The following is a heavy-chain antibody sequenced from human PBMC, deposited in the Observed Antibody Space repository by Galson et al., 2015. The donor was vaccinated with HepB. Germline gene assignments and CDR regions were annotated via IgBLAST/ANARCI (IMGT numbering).Heavy chain of an antibody. J-gene: IGHJ4*02. CDR3: ARGLFRSSGSYLFFDY. CDR2: IIPIFGTA. CDR1: GGTFSSYA. Sequence: SVKVSCKASGGTFSSYAISWVRQAPGQGLEWMGGIIPIFGTANYAQKFQGRVTITADESTSTAYMELSSLRSEDTAVYYCARGLFRSSGSYLFFDYWGQGTLVTVSS. V-gene: IGHV1-69*13. D-gene: IGHD3-10*01.